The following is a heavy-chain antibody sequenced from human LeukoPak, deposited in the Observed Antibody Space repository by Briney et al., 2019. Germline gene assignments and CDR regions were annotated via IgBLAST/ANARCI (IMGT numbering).Heavy chain of an antibody. Sequence: ASVKVSCKASGYTFTSYGISWVRQAPGQGLEWMGWISAYNGNTNYAQKLQGRVTMTTDTSTSTAYMELRSLRYDDTAVYYCARDPPRIVVVVAATNYYGMDVWGQGTTVTVSS. V-gene: IGHV1-18*01. CDR3: ARDPPRIVVVVAATNYYGMDV. CDR1: GYTFTSYG. CDR2: ISAYNGNT. D-gene: IGHD2-15*01. J-gene: IGHJ6*02.